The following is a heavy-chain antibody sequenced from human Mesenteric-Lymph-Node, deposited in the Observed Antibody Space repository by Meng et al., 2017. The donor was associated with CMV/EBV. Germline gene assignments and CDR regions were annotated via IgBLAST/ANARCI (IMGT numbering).Heavy chain of an antibody. J-gene: IGHJ6*02. Sequence: GGSLRLSCTTSGLTMTDYSMNWVRQAPGKGLEWVSSISSSSSYIYYADSVKGRFTISRDNAKNSLYLQMNSLRVEDTAVYYCARDTTPFLEWVGQFDQYDGMDVWGQGTTVTVSS. CDR1: GLTMTDYS. D-gene: IGHD3-3*02. CDR2: ISSSSSYI. CDR3: ARDTTPFLEWVGQFDQYDGMDV. V-gene: IGHV3-21*01.